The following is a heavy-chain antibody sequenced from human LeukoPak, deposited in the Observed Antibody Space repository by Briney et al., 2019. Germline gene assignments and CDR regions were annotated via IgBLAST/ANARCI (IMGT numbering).Heavy chain of an antibody. CDR2: IWYDGSEK. CDR1: GFTFSSYG. V-gene: IGHV3-33*01. J-gene: IGHJ3*02. CDR3: ARPSRTDSSIYFDAFDI. D-gene: IGHD3-22*01. Sequence: GGSLRLSCAASGFTFSSYGMHWVRQAPGKGLEWVAVIWYDGSEKYFADSMKGRFTISRDNSKNTLYLQMNSLRAEDTAVYYCARPSRTDSSIYFDAFDIWGQGTVVTVSS.